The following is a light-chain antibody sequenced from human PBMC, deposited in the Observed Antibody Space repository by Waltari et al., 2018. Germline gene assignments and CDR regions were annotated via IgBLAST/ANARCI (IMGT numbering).Light chain of an antibody. V-gene: IGKV3-11*01. CDR3: QRRSNWPPIT. J-gene: IGKJ5*01. Sequence: EVVLTQSPATLSLSPGERATLSCRASRSVSSYLAWYQQKPGQAPRLLIYDASNRATGIPARFSGSGSGTDFTLTISTLEPEDFAVYYCQRRSNWPPITFGQGTRLEIK. CDR2: DAS. CDR1: RSVSSY.